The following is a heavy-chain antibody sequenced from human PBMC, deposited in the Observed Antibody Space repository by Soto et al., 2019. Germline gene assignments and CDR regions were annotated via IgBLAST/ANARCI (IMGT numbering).Heavy chain of an antibody. CDR2: IIPIFGAA. Sequence: GASVKVSCKASGGTFSSYASSWVRHAPGQGLEWMGGIIPIFGAANYAQKFQGRVTITADESTSTAYMKLSSLRSEDTAVYYCASTQHYYDSSVYYQGSWFDPWGQGTLVTVSS. CDR1: GGTFSSYA. CDR3: ASTQHYYDSSVYYQGSWFDP. V-gene: IGHV1-69*13. J-gene: IGHJ5*02. D-gene: IGHD3-22*01.